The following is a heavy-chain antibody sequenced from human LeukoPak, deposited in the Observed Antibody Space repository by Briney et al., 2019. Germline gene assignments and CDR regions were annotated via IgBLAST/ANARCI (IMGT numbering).Heavy chain of an antibody. V-gene: IGHV3-7*01. CDR2: INDDGKEE. Sequence: GGSLRLSCAASGFIFKKTWMAWVRQAPGKGLEWVANINDDGKEEKYVDSVWGRFTISRDSVRNSLFLQLNSLRAEDTAIYYCARDPEYGALNSWGRGTLVRVSS. CDR1: GFIFKKTW. J-gene: IGHJ4*02. D-gene: IGHD4-17*01. CDR3: ARDPEYGALNS.